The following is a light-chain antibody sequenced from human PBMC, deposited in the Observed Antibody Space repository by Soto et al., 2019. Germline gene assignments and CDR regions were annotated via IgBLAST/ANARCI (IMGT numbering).Light chain of an antibody. J-gene: IGKJ4*01. CDR1: QGISSW. CDR3: QQANSFPLT. V-gene: IGKV1-12*01. CDR2: AAS. Sequence: DIHLTQSPSSXSASVGDRVTISCRASQGISSWLAWYQQKPGKAPKLLISAASSLQSGVPLRFSGSGSETEFTLTISSLQPEDFATYYCQQANSFPLTFGGGTKVDIK.